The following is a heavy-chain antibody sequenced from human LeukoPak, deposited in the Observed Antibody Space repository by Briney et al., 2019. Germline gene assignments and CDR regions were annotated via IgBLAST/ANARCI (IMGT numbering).Heavy chain of an antibody. CDR2: ISAYNGNT. CDR3: AGITYGSGSYVPDAFGI. D-gene: IGHD3-10*01. CDR1: GYTFTSYG. Sequence: ASVKVSCKASGYTFTSYGISWVRQAPGQGLEWMGWISAYNGNTNYAQKLQGRVTMTTDTSTSTAYMELRSLRSDDTAVYYCAGITYGSGSYVPDAFGIWGQGTMVTVSS. V-gene: IGHV1-18*01. J-gene: IGHJ3*02.